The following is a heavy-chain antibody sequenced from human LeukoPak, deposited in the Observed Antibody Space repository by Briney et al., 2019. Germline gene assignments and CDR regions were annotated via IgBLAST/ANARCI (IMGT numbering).Heavy chain of an antibody. J-gene: IGHJ4*02. CDR1: GGSISSGDYY. CDR2: IYYSGST. Sequence: SQTLSLTCTVSGGSISSGDYYWSWIRQPPGKGLEWIGYIYYSGSTNYNPSLKSRVTMSVDTSNNQLSLMMTSVTAADTAVFYCARTPQGDNYFDYWGQGHLVTVSS. CDR3: ARTPQGDNYFDY. D-gene: IGHD3-9*01. V-gene: IGHV4-30-4*01.